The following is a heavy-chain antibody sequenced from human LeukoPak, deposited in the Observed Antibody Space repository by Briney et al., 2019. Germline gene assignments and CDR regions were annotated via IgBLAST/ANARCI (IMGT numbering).Heavy chain of an antibody. CDR1: GFTFSSYG. V-gene: IGHV3-33*01. Sequence: PGGSLRLSCAASGFTFSSYGMHWVRQAPGKGLERVAVIWYDGSDKYYADSVKGRFTISRDNSKNTLYIEMNSLRAEDTAVCYCARGPERTGVGTRYYYDMDVWGQGTTVTVSS. J-gene: IGHJ6*02. CDR3: ARGPERTGVGTRYYYDMDV. D-gene: IGHD2-8*01. CDR2: IWYDGSDK.